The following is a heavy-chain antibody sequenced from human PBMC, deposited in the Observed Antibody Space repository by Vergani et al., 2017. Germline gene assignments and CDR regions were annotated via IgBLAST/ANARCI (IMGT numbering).Heavy chain of an antibody. V-gene: IGHV1-2*02. CDR2: INPNSGGT. CDR1: GYTFTGYY. CDR3: ARGGDIVLMVYAMNYYYYGMDV. Sequence: QVQLVQSGAEVKKPGASVKVSCKASGYTFTGYYMHWVRQAPGQGLEWMGWINPNSGGTNYAQKFQGRVTMTRDTSISTAYMELSRLRSDDTAVYYCARGGDIVLMVYAMNYYYYGMDVWGQGTTVTVSS. J-gene: IGHJ6*02. D-gene: IGHD2-8*01.